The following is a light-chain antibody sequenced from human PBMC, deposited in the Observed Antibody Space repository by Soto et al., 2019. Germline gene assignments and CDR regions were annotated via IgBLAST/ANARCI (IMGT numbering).Light chain of an antibody. CDR2: GNS. J-gene: IGLJ1*01. Sequence: QSVLTQPPSVSGAPGQRVTISCTGSSSNIGAGYDVHWYQQLPGTAPKLLIYGNSNRPSGVPDRFSGSKSGTSASLAITGLQAEDEADYYCSSFTSRHTYVFGTGTKLTVL. CDR3: SSFTSRHTYV. V-gene: IGLV1-40*01. CDR1: SSNIGAGYD.